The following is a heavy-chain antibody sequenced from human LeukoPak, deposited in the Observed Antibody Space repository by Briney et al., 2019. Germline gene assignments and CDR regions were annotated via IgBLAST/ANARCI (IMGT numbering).Heavy chain of an antibody. Sequence: GGSLRLSCAAAGFIFDDYAMHWVPHVPEKDLEWVCLIRGAGGESYYADSVKCRFTISRDNRKNSLYLQMNSLRDEDTALYYCAKDGPRSSGYYDCWGQGTLVTVSS. CDR2: IRGAGGES. J-gene: IGHJ4*02. V-gene: IGHV3-43*02. D-gene: IGHD3-22*01. CDR1: GFIFDDYA. CDR3: AKDGPRSSGYYDC.